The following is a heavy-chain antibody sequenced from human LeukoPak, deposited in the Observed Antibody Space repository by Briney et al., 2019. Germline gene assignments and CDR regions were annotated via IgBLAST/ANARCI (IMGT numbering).Heavy chain of an antibody. CDR2: IYHSGST. CDR1: GYSISSGYY. J-gene: IGHJ6*03. D-gene: IGHD2-15*01. CDR3: ARVVGPEDIVVVVAATGYYYYYMDV. Sequence: SETLSLTCTVSGYSISSGYYWGWIRQPPGKGLEWIGSIYHSGSTYYNPSLKSRVTISVDTSKNQFSLKLSSVTAADTAVYYCARVVGPEDIVVVVAATGYYYYYMDVWGKGTTVTVSS. V-gene: IGHV4-38-2*02.